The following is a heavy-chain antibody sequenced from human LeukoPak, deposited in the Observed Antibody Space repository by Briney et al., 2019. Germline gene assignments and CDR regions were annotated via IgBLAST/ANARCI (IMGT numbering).Heavy chain of an antibody. J-gene: IGHJ4*02. Sequence: SETLSLTCTVSGGFISGYYWSWIRQSPGKGLEWIGYIYYSGSTYYNPSLKSRLTMSVDTSKNQFSLKLSSVTAADTAVYYCARFTVTTGSFGYWGQGTLVTVSS. CDR2: IYYSGST. D-gene: IGHD4-17*01. CDR1: GGFISGYY. V-gene: IGHV4-59*08. CDR3: ARFTVTTGSFGY.